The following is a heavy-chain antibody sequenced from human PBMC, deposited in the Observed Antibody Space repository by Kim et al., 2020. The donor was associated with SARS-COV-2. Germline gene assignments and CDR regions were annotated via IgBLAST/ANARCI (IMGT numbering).Heavy chain of an antibody. CDR3: ARVPMGATTVMDY. Sequence: GGSLRLSCAASGFTFSSYAMHWVRQAPGKGLEWVAVISYDGSNKYYADSVKGRFTISRDNSKNTLYLQMNSLRAEDTAVYYCARVPMGATTVMDYWGQGTLVTVSS. CDR2: ISYDGSNK. J-gene: IGHJ4*02. V-gene: IGHV3-30-3*01. D-gene: IGHD1-26*01. CDR1: GFTFSSYA.